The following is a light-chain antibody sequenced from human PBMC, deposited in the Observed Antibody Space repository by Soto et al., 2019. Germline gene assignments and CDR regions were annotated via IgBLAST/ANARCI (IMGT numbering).Light chain of an antibody. V-gene: IGKV1-5*03. CDR2: KAS. J-gene: IGKJ4*01. Sequence: DIQMTQSPSTLSASVGDRVTITCRASQSISSWLAWYQQKPGKAPKLLIYKASSLESGVPSRFSGSGSGTEFTLTISSLEPEDFAVYHCQQWSDWPPTFGGGTKVEI. CDR3: QQWSDWPPT. CDR1: QSISSW.